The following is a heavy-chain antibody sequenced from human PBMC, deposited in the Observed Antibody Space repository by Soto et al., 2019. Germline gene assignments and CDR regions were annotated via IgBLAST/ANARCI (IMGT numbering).Heavy chain of an antibody. CDR2: INPNSGGT. Sequence: ASVKVSCKASGGTFSSYAISWVRQAPGQGLEWMGWINPNSGGTNYAQKFQGWVTMTRDTSISTAYMELSRLRSDDTAVYYCAREATYYYDSSGYPPRPPYYYYGMDVWGQGTTVTVSS. CDR3: AREATYYYDSSGYPPRPPYYYYGMDV. J-gene: IGHJ6*02. D-gene: IGHD3-22*01. V-gene: IGHV1-2*04. CDR1: GGTFSSYA.